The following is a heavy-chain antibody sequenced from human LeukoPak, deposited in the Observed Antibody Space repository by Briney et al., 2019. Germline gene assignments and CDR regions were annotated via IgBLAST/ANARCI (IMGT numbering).Heavy chain of an antibody. J-gene: IGHJ3*02. D-gene: IGHD4-17*01. CDR1: GFTFGDYA. CDR2: IRSKAYGGTT. Sequence: PGGSLRLSCTASGFTFGDYAMSWFRQAPGKGLEWVGFIRSKAYGGTTEYAASVKGRFTISRDDSKSIAYLQMNSLKTEDTAVYYCARGPTVTTRAGAFDIWGQGTMVTVSS. CDR3: ARGPTVTTRAGAFDI. V-gene: IGHV3-49*03.